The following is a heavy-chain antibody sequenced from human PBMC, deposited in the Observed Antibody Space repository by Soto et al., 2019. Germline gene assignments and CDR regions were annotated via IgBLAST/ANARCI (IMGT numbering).Heavy chain of an antibody. D-gene: IGHD3-10*01. Sequence: KTSETLSLTCTVSGGSISSSSYYWGWIRQPPGKGLEWIGSIYYSGSTYYNPSLKSRVTISVDTSKNQFSLKLSSVTAADTAVYYCARWPGGSGSYYLPRAFDIWGQGTMVTVSS. V-gene: IGHV4-39*01. CDR2: IYYSGST. J-gene: IGHJ3*02. CDR3: ARWPGGSGSYYLPRAFDI. CDR1: GGSISSSSYY.